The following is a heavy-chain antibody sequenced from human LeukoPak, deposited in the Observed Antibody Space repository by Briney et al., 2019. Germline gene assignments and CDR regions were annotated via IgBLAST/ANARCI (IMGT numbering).Heavy chain of an antibody. CDR3: ANGGYSGSWYVVDY. D-gene: IGHD6-13*01. V-gene: IGHV3-30*18. CDR2: ISYDGSNK. Sequence: PGRSLRLSCAASGFTFSSYGMHWVRQAPGKGLEWVAVISYDGSNKYYADSVKGRFTISRDNSKNTLYLQMNSLRPEDTAVYYCANGGYSGSWYVVDYWGQGTLVTVSS. J-gene: IGHJ4*02. CDR1: GFTFSSYG.